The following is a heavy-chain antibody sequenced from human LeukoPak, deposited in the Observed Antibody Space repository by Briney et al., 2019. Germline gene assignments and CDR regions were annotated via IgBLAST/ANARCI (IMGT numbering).Heavy chain of an antibody. CDR1: GFTFSSYA. J-gene: IGHJ4*02. CDR3: ARDIGSGRQYPPGY. CDR2: ISGSGGST. Sequence: LPGGSLRLSCAASGFTFSSYAMSWVRQAPGKGLEWVSAISGSGGSTYYADSVKGRFTISRDNSKNSLYLQMNSLRAEDTAVYYCARDIGSGRQYPPGYWGQGTLVTVSS. V-gene: IGHV3-23*01. D-gene: IGHD1-26*01.